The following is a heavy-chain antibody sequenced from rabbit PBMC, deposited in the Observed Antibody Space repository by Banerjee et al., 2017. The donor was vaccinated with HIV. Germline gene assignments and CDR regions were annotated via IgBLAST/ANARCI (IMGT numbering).Heavy chain of an antibody. D-gene: IGHD3-1*01. V-gene: IGHV1S7*01. CDR3: ARESANGGSRQLDL. J-gene: IGHJ6*01. CDR2: IYGDKGRP. CDR1: GFDLTTYY. Sequence: QLVQSWGGLVQPGGSLKLSCKASGFDLTTYYMNWVRQAPGKGLEWIGSIYGDKGRPYYATWVSGRFTISSDKAQNTVDLQMKSLTAVDRATYFCARESANGGSRQLDLWGPGTLVTVS.